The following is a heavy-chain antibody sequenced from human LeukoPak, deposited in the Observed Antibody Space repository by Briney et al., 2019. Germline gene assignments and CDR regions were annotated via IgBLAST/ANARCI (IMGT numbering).Heavy chain of an antibody. V-gene: IGHV1-2*02. CDR2: INPNSGGT. CDR1: GYTFTGYY. J-gene: IGHJ4*02. D-gene: IGHD2-2*01. Sequence: ASVKVSRKASGYTFTGYYMHWVRQAPGQGLEWMGWINPNSGGTNYAQKFQGRVTMTRDTSISTAYMELSRLRSDDTAVYYCARSRVVPAAIGGYWGQGTLVTVSS. CDR3: ARSRVVPAAIGGY.